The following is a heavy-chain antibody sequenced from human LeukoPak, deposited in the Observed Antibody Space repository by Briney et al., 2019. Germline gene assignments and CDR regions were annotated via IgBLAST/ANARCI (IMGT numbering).Heavy chain of an antibody. CDR1: GFTFSSYD. CDR3: ARERRDGYPDY. V-gene: IGHV3-13*01. J-gene: IGHJ4*02. Sequence: PGGSLRLSCAASGFTFSSYDMHWVRQATGKGLEWVSAIGTAGDTYYPGSVKGRFTISRENAKNSLYLQMNSLRAGDTAVYYCARERRDGYPDYWGQGTLVTVSS. D-gene: IGHD5-24*01. CDR2: IGTAGDT.